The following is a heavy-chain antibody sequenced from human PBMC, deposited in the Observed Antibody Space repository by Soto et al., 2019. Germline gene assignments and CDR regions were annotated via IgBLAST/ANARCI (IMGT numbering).Heavy chain of an antibody. Sequence: KVSCKASGSTFTSYGISWVRQAPGQGLEWMGWISAYNGNTNYAQKLQGRVTMTTDTSTSTAYMELRSLRSDDTAVYYCARSAYYYDSSGYYYPVYFDYWGQGTLVTVSS. CDR2: ISAYNGNT. CDR3: ARSAYYYDSSGYYYPVYFDY. CDR1: GSTFTSYG. V-gene: IGHV1-18*04. D-gene: IGHD3-22*01. J-gene: IGHJ4*02.